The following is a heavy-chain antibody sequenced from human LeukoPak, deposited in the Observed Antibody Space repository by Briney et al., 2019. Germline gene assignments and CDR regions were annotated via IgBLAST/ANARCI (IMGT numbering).Heavy chain of an antibody. Sequence: ASVTVSCKPSGYTFTSYYMHWVRQAPGQGLEGMGIINPSGGSTSYAQTFQGRVTITRDTSTSTVYMELSSLRSEDTAVYYCAREIWDDIFDYWGQGTLVTVSS. CDR2: INPSGGST. D-gene: IGHD3-9*01. CDR1: GYTFTSYY. CDR3: AREIWDDIFDY. J-gene: IGHJ4*02. V-gene: IGHV1-46*01.